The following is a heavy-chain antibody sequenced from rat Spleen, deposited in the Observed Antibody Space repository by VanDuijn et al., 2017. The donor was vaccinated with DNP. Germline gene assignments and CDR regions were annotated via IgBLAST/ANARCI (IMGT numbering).Heavy chain of an antibody. Sequence: EVQLVESGGGLVQPGRSLKLSCAASGFTFSDYAMAWVRQAPKKGLEWVATISYDGSNTYYRDSVKGRFTISRDNAKNTQYLQMDSLRSEDTATYYCTRGPIYYYSTYLPDYWGQGVMVTVSS. J-gene: IGHJ2*01. CDR1: GFTFSDYA. CDR2: ISYDGSNT. D-gene: IGHD1-2*01. V-gene: IGHV5-7*01. CDR3: TRGPIYYYSTYLPDY.